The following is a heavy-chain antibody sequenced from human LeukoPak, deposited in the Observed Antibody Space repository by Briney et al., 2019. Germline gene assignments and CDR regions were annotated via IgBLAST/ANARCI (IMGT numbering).Heavy chain of an antibody. D-gene: IGHD3-9*01. Sequence: SETLSLTCTVSSGSISGSYYYWAGVRHPPGKGLEGRGSIFHTGSAFYNPSLKRRVTMSVDTPKNPFSLRLSSVTAADTAVYYCARHGQGLRYFDWLSFDSWGQGTLVTVSS. CDR2: IFHTGSA. CDR3: ARHGQGLRYFDWLSFDS. CDR1: SGSISGSYYY. V-gene: IGHV4-39*01. J-gene: IGHJ4*02.